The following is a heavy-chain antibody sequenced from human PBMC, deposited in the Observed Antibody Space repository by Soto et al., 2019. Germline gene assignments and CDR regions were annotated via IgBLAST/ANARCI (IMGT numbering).Heavy chain of an antibody. V-gene: IGHV4-34*01. J-gene: IGHJ3*02. CDR2: MSHRGGT. Sequence: QVQLQQWGAGLLKPSETLSLTCAVYGGFVTSGSYYWSWIRQPPGKGLEWIGEMSHRGGTHFNPSLKSRVSISVATSKNQFTLKMRSVTAADTALYYCARVERGTATTVVDAFDIWGPGTMVTVSS. CDR3: ARVERGTATTVVDAFDI. CDR1: GGFVTSGSYY. D-gene: IGHD1-1*01.